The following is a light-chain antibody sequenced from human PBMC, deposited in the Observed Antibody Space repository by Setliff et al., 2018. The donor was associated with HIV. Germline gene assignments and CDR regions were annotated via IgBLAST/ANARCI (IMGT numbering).Light chain of an antibody. CDR3: AAWDDSLNGRYV. CDR1: VSNIGSNT. CDR2: TKN. V-gene: IGLV1-44*01. Sequence: QSVLTQPPSASGTPGQRVTISCSGSVSNIGSNTVNWYQQLPGTAPKLLIYTKNQRPSGVPDRFSGSKSGTSASLAISGLQSEDEADYYCAAWDDSLNGRYVFGTGTKVTVL. J-gene: IGLJ1*01.